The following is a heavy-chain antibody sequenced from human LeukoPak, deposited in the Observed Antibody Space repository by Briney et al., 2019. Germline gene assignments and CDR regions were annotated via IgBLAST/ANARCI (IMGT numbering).Heavy chain of an antibody. Sequence: GGSLRLSCAASGFTFSSYAMSWVRQAPGKGLEWVSAISGSGGSTYYADSVKGRFTISRDNSKNTLYLQMNSLRAEDTAVYYRAKALVGIAATATFDYWGQGTLVTVSS. V-gene: IGHV3-23*01. CDR3: AKALVGIAATATFDY. D-gene: IGHD6-13*01. J-gene: IGHJ4*02. CDR2: ISGSGGST. CDR1: GFTFSSYA.